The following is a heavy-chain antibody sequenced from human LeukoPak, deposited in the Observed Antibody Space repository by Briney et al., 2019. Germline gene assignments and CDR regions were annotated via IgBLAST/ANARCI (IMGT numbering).Heavy chain of an antibody. CDR1: GYTFTSYA. V-gene: IGHV1-3*01. J-gene: IGHJ4*02. CDR2: INAGNGNT. D-gene: IGHD6-13*01. Sequence: GASVKVSCKAPGYTFTSYAMHWVRQAPGQRLEWMGWINAGNGNTKYSQKFQGRVTITRDTSASTAYMELSSLRSEDTAVYYCARVCWAAAGTVQPFDYWGQGTLVTVSS. CDR3: ARVCWAAAGTVQPFDY.